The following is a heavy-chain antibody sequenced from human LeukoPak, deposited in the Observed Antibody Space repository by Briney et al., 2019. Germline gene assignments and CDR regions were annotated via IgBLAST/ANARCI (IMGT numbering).Heavy chain of an antibody. CDR1: GFTFSSYG. D-gene: IGHD5-18*01. J-gene: IGHJ4*02. V-gene: IGHV3-30*03. CDR3: AMGYSYGRGDY. Sequence: GRSLRLSCAASGFTFSSYGMHWVRQAPGKGLEWVAVISYDGSNKYYADSVKGRFTISRDNSKNTLYLQMNSLRAEDTAVYYCAMGYSYGRGDYWGQGTLVTVSS. CDR2: ISYDGSNK.